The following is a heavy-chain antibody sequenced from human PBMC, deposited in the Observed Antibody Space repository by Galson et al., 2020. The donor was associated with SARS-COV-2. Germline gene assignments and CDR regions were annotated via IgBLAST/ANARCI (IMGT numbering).Heavy chain of an antibody. CDR3: ATGWDIVVVPAARAWFDP. D-gene: IGHD2-2*01. Sequence: SETLSLTCTVSGGSISSSSYYWGWIRQPPGKGLEWIGSIYYSGSTYYNPSLKSRVTISVDTSKNQFSLKLSSVTAADTAVYYCATGWDIVVVPAARAWFDPWGQGTLVTVSS. CDR1: GGSISSSSYY. CDR2: IYYSGST. V-gene: IGHV4-39*07. J-gene: IGHJ5*02.